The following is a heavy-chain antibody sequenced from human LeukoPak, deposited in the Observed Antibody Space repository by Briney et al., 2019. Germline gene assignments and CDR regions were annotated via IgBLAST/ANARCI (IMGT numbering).Heavy chain of an antibody. V-gene: IGHV3-23*01. CDR3: AKDPFGSGSYYTSPFDY. Sequence: GGSLGLSCAASGFTFSSYAMSWVRQAPGKGLEWVSAISGSGGSTYYADSVKGRFTISRDNSKNTLYLQMNSLRAEDTAVYYCAKDPFGSGSYYTSPFDYWGQGTLVTVSS. CDR1: GFTFSSYA. D-gene: IGHD3-10*01. J-gene: IGHJ4*02. CDR2: ISGSGGST.